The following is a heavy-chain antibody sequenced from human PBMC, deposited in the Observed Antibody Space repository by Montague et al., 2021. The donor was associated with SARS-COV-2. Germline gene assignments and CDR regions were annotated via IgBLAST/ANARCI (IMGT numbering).Heavy chain of an antibody. D-gene: IGHD4/OR15-4a*01. J-gene: IGHJ4*02. CDR2: VCHLLLT. CDR1: LHCFVVYL. CDR3: ARGVPGY. Sequence: SETLSLTCADYLHCFVVYLWRWSHQPPSELQSPMCLVCHLLLTNNNPSLKSRVTISLDTSKNQFSLKLSSVTAADTAVYYCARGVPGYWGQGTLVTVSS. V-gene: IGHV4-34*01.